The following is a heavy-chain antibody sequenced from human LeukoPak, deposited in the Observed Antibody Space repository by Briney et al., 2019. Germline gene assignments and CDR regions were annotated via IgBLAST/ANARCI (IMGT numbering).Heavy chain of an antibody. V-gene: IGHV1-69*05. CDR1: GGTFSSYA. Sequence: SVKVSCKASGGTFSSYAISWVRQAPGQGLEWMGRIIPIFGTANYAQKFQGRVTITTDESTSTAYMELSSLRSEDTAVYYCARDFWSGYYLGNWFDPWGQGTLVTVPS. D-gene: IGHD3-3*01. CDR2: IIPIFGTA. CDR3: ARDFWSGYYLGNWFDP. J-gene: IGHJ5*02.